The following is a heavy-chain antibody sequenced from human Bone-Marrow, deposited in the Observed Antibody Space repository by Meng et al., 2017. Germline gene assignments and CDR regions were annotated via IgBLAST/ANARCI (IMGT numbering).Heavy chain of an antibody. CDR2: IYHSGST. V-gene: IGHV4-4*02. J-gene: IGHJ4*02. D-gene: IGHD1-7*01. CDR1: GGSISSSNW. CDR3: GRDQGRELINH. Sequence: QAQLQESGPGLVKPSGTLSFTCAVSGGSISSSNWWSWVRQPPGKGLEWSGEIYHSGSTNYNPSLKSRVTISVDKSKNQFYLSLFSVTAADTAVYYCGRDQGRELINHWGQGTLVTVSS.